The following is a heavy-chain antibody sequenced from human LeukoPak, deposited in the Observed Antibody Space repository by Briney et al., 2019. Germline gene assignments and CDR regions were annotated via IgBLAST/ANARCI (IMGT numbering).Heavy chain of an antibody. V-gene: IGHV3-7*01. CDR1: GFTFSSCW. CDR3: ATEKIVGAAKFDY. J-gene: IGHJ4*02. D-gene: IGHD1-26*01. CDR2: IKQDGSEK. Sequence: GGSLRLSCAASGFTFSSCWMTWVRQAPGKGLEWVANIKQDGSEKYYVDSVKGRFTISRDNVKNSLYLQMNSLGAEDTAVYYCATEKIVGAAKFDYWGQGTLATVSS.